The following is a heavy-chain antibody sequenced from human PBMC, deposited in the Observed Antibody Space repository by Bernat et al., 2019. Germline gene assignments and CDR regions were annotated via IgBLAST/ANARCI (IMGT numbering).Heavy chain of an antibody. J-gene: IGHJ4*02. CDR2: IWPDGSYK. CDR1: GFTFSSFG. V-gene: IGHV3-33*01. CDR3: ARDGAFRELGDY. Sequence: QVQLVESGGGVVQPGKSLRLSCAGSGFTFSSFGIHWVRQAPGKGLEWVAFIWPDGSYKQFAEAVMGRFTITRENSKNPVYMQIVSLGGDDTAVYYCARDGAFRELGDYWGRGTLVTVSS. D-gene: IGHD3-10*01.